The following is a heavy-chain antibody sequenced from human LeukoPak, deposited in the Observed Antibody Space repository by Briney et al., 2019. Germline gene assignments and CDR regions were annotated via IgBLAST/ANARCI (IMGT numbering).Heavy chain of an antibody. CDR1: GFTFNSYS. Sequence: GSLRLSCAASGFTFNSYSMNWIRQPPGKGLEWIGEINHSGSTNYNPSLKSRVTISVDTSKNQFSLKLSSVTAADTAVYYCARLSIFFDYWGQGTLVTVSS. D-gene: IGHD2-21*01. CDR3: ARLSIFFDY. CDR2: INHSGST. V-gene: IGHV4-34*01. J-gene: IGHJ4*02.